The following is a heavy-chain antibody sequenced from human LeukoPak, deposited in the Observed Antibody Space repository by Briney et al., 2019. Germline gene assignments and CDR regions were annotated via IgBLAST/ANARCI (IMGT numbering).Heavy chain of an antibody. V-gene: IGHV3-7*01. D-gene: IGHD2-15*01. J-gene: IGHJ4*02. CDR3: ARDRGAAPGDY. CDR1: GFTFTSYW. CDR2: INEDGSVK. Sequence: GGSLRLSCAASGFTFTSYWMTWVRQAPGKGLEWLTNINEDGSVKHYVDSVKGRFTISRDNAKNSLYLQMNSLRAEDTAVYYCARDRGAAPGDYWGQGTLVTVSS.